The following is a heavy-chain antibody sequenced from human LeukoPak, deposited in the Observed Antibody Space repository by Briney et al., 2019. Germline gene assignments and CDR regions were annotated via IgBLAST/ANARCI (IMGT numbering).Heavy chain of an antibody. CDR2: IYTSGST. CDR1: GGSISSYY. D-gene: IGHD3-3*01. V-gene: IGHV4-4*07. J-gene: IGHJ2*01. CDR3: ARSPRETIFGVVIIDWYFDL. Sequence: SETLSLTCTVSGGSISSYYWSWIRQPAGKGLEWIGRIYTSGSTNYNPSLKSRVTMSVDTSKNQFSLKLSSVTAADTAVYYCARSPRETIFGVVIIDWYFDLWGRGTLVTVSS.